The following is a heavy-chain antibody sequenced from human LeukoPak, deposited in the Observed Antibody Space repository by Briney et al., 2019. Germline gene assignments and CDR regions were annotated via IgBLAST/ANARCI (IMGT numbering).Heavy chain of an antibody. V-gene: IGHV3-23*01. Sequence: GGSLRLSCAASGFTFSSYAMSWVRQAPGKGLEWVSLVSTSGGSTYYADSVKGRFTISRDNSKNTLSLQMSSLRAEDTAVYYCAKSLGVTTFDYWGQGTLVTVSS. J-gene: IGHJ4*02. CDR1: GFTFSSYA. D-gene: IGHD4-17*01. CDR3: AKSLGVTTFDY. CDR2: VSTSGGST.